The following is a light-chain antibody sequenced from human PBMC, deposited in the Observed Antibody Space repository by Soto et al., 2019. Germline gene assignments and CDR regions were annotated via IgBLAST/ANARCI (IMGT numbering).Light chain of an antibody. J-gene: IGKJ2*01. CDR3: QQYNSYPYT. V-gene: IGKV1-5*03. CDR2: KAS. CDR1: QTISSW. Sequence: DIQMTQSPSTLSASVGDRVTVTCRASQTISSWLAWYQQKPGKAPKLLIYKASSLESGVPSRFSGSGSGTEFTLTISSLQPDDFATYYCQQYNSYPYTFGQGTRLEIK.